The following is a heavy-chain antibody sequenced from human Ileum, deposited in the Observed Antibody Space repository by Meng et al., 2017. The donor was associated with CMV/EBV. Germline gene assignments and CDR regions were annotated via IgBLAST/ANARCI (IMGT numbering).Heavy chain of an antibody. CDR1: GFTFRYYY. Sequence: LCCAASGFTFRYYYMAWIRQAPGKGLEWVSFITGSSSAISYADSVKGRFTISRDNARNSLYLQMNNLRAEDTAVYYCVRGNYGLDYWGQGILVTVSS. J-gene: IGHJ4*02. CDR2: ITGSSSAI. V-gene: IGHV3-11*01. CDR3: VRGNYGLDY. D-gene: IGHD5-24*01.